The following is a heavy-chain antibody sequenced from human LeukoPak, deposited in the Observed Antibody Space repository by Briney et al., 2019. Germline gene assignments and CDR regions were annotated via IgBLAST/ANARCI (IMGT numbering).Heavy chain of an antibody. D-gene: IGHD2-2*01. J-gene: IGHJ6*03. CDR3: AREVIVVVPYYYYYMDV. CDR2: IIPIFGTA. V-gene: IGHV1-69*05. CDR1: GGTFSSYA. Sequence: SVKVSCKASGGTFSSYAISWVRQAPGQGLEWMGGIIPIFGTANYAQKFQGRVTITTDESTSTAYMELSSLRSEDTAVYYYAREVIVVVPYYYYYMDVWGKGTTVTVSS.